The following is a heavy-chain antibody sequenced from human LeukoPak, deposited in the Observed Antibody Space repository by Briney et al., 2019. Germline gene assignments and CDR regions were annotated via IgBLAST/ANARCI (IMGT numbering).Heavy chain of an antibody. CDR3: ARGMDDYVWGSYRRASNNWFDP. V-gene: IGHV1-8*01. CDR2: MNPNSGNT. D-gene: IGHD3-16*02. CDR1: GYTFTSYD. Sequence: ASVKVSCKASGYTFTSYDINWVRQATGQGLEWMGWMNPNSGNTGYAQKFQGRVTMTRNTSISTAYMELSSLRSEDTAVYYCARGMDDYVWGSYRRASNNWFDPWGQGTLVTVSS. J-gene: IGHJ5*02.